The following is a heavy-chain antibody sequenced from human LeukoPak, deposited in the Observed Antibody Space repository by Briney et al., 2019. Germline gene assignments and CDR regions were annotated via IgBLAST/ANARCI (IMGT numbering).Heavy chain of an antibody. J-gene: IGHJ4*02. Sequence: SETLSLTCAVYGGSFSGYYWSWIRQPPGKGLEWIGEINHSGSTNYNPSLKSRVTISVDTSKNQFSLKLSSVTAADTAVYYCARGRYILTGYYDYWGQGTLVTVSS. CDR2: INHSGST. CDR1: GGSFSGYY. CDR3: ARGRYILTGYYDY. D-gene: IGHD3-9*01. V-gene: IGHV4-34*01.